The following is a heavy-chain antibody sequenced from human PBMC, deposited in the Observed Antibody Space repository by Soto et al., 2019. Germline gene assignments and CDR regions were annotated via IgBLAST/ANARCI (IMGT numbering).Heavy chain of an antibody. Sequence: QVQLQESGPGLVKPSQTLSLTCTVSGGSISSGGYYWGWIRQHPGKGLEWIGYIYYSGSTYYNPSLKSRVTISVDTSKNQFSLKLSSVTAADTAVYYCAGSYCSGGSCYFFGRSFDYWGQGTLVTVSS. CDR3: AGSYCSGGSCYFFGRSFDY. D-gene: IGHD2-15*01. CDR1: GGSISSGGYY. J-gene: IGHJ4*02. CDR2: IYYSGST. V-gene: IGHV4-31*03.